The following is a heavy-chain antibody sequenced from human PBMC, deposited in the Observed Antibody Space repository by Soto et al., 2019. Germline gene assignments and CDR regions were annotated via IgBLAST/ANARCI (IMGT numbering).Heavy chain of an antibody. D-gene: IGHD4-17*01. CDR3: AREADYVNWFDP. V-gene: IGHV3-48*01. Sequence: PGGTLTLSCAAAGFTCSSYSMNWVRQAPGKGLEWVSYISSSSSTIYYADTVKGRFTISRDNAKNSLYLQMNSLRAEDTAVYYCAREADYVNWFDPWGQGTLVTVSS. CDR1: GFTCSSYS. J-gene: IGHJ5*02. CDR2: ISSSSSTI.